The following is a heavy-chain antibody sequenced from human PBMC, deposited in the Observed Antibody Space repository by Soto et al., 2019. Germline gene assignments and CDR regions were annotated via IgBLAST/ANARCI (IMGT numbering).Heavy chain of an antibody. Sequence: GGSLRLSCAASGFTFSSYAMSWVRQAPGKGLEWVSAISGSGGSTYYADSVKGRFTISRDNSKNTLYLQMNSLRAEDTAVYYCARDPGIAAAGPYYYYYGMDVWGQGTTVTVSS. J-gene: IGHJ6*02. V-gene: IGHV3-23*01. CDR2: ISGSGGST. CDR1: GFTFSSYA. CDR3: ARDPGIAAAGPYYYYYGMDV. D-gene: IGHD6-13*01.